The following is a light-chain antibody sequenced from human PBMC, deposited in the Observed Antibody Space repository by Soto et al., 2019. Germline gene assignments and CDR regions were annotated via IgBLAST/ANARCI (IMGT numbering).Light chain of an antibody. CDR2: DAS. V-gene: IGKV3-11*01. J-gene: IGKJ5*01. CDR1: QSVSSY. Sequence: EIVLTQSPATLSLSPWERATFSCRASQSVSSYLAWYQQKPGQAPRLLIYDASNRATGIPARFSGSGSGTDFTLTISSLEPEDFAVYYCQQRSNWPPITFGQGTRLEIK. CDR3: QQRSNWPPIT.